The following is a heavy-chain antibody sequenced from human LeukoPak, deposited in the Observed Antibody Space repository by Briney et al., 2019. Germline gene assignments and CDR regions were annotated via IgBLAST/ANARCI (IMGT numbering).Heavy chain of an antibody. CDR3: AKAVAARYYYYMDV. CDR1: GFTFDDYA. Sequence: GGSLRLSCAASGFTFDDYAMHWVRQAPGKGLEWVSLISWDGGSTYYADSVKGRFTISRDNSKNSLYLQMNSLRAEDTALYYCAKAVAARYYYYMDVWGKGTTVTVSS. J-gene: IGHJ6*03. CDR2: ISWDGGST. V-gene: IGHV3-43D*03. D-gene: IGHD2-15*01.